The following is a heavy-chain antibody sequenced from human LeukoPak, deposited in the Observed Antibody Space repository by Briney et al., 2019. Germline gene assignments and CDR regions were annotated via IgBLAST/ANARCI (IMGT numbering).Heavy chain of an antibody. D-gene: IGHD3-3*01. V-gene: IGHV4-39*01. CDR1: GGSISSSSYY. CDR3: ARTIYFWSGYPQFDY. J-gene: IGHJ4*02. Sequence: SETLSLTCTVSGGSISSSSYYWGWIRQPPGKGLEWIGSIYYSGSTYYNPSLKSRVTISVDTSKNQFSLKLSSVTAADTAVYYCARTIYFWSGYPQFDYWGQGTLVTVSS. CDR2: IYYSGST.